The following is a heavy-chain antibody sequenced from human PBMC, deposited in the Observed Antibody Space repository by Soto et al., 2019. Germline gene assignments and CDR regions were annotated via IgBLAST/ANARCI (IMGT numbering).Heavy chain of an antibody. V-gene: IGHV1-3*01. CDR2: MNADNGDT. CDR1: GYTFTSYG. CDR3: ARAASHPDY. Sequence: ASVKVSCKASGYTFTSYGISWVRQAPGQGLEWMGWMNADNGDTKYSQKFQGRVTITRDTSASTAYMELSSLTSEDTAVYYCARAASHPDYWGQGTLVTSPQ. J-gene: IGHJ4*02.